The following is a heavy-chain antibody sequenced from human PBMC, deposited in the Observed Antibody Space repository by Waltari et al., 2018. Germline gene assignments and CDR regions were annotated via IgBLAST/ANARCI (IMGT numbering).Heavy chain of an antibody. Sequence: QVQLVQSGAEVKKPGSSVKVSCKASGGTFSSYAISWVRQAPGQGLEWMGGIIPIFGTANYAQKFQGRVTITTDESTSTAYMELSSLRSEDTAVYYCARDRDNSGYDPEDAFDIWGQGTMVTVSS. V-gene: IGHV1-69*05. CDR1: GGTFSSYA. D-gene: IGHD5-12*01. CDR3: ARDRDNSGYDPEDAFDI. CDR2: IIPIFGTA. J-gene: IGHJ3*02.